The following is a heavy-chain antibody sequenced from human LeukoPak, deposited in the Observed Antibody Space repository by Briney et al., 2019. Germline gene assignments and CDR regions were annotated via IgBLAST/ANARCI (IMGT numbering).Heavy chain of an antibody. CDR2: ISYDGSNK. Sequence: QPGRSLRLSCAASRFTFNTYGIHWVRQAPGKGLEWVAVISYDGSNKYYADSVKGRFTISRDNSKNTLYLQINSLRAEDTAVYYCAKDWGSGARYYYYGMDVWGQGTTVTVSS. D-gene: IGHD3-16*01. CDR1: RFTFNTYG. J-gene: IGHJ6*02. CDR3: AKDWGSGARYYYYGMDV. V-gene: IGHV3-30*18.